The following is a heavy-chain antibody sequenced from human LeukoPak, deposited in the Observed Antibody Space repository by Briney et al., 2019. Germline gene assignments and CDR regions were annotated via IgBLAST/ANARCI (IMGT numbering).Heavy chain of an antibody. CDR1: VFTFSSYE. Sequence: GGSLRLSCAASVFTFSSYEMIWVRQAPGKGLEWVSYISSSGSTIYYADSVTGGFTISRDNAKNSLYLQMNSLRAEDTAVYYCARGSFDWLLFDYWGQGTLVTVSS. D-gene: IGHD3-9*01. CDR2: ISSSGSTI. V-gene: IGHV3-48*03. CDR3: ARGSFDWLLFDY. J-gene: IGHJ4*02.